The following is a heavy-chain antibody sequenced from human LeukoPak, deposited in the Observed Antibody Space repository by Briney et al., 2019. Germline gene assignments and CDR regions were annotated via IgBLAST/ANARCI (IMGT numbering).Heavy chain of an antibody. CDR1: GGTFSSYA. CDR3: AMDTVVTLLLPYYYMDV. CDR2: IIPIFGTA. Sequence: ASVKVSCKASGGTFSSYAISWVRQAPGQGLEWMGGIIPIFGTANYAQKFQGRVTITTDESTSTAYMELSSLGSEDTAVYYCAMDTVVTLLLPYYYMDVWGKGTTVTVSS. V-gene: IGHV1-69*05. D-gene: IGHD4-23*01. J-gene: IGHJ6*03.